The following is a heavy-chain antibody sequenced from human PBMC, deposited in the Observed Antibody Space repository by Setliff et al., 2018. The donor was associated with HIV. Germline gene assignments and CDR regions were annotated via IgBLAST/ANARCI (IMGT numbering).Heavy chain of an antibody. CDR3: ARSFGNGNYYLDY. Sequence: PSETLSLTCTVSGASITTDTYYWAWIRQPPGKGLEWIGSIYHRGSTHHNPSLKSRVTFSVDTSKNQFSLKLSSVTAADTAVYYCARSFGNGNYYLDYWGQGTLVTVSS. V-gene: IGHV4-39*01. CDR1: GASITTDTYY. D-gene: IGHD2-8*01. CDR2: IYHRGST. J-gene: IGHJ4*02.